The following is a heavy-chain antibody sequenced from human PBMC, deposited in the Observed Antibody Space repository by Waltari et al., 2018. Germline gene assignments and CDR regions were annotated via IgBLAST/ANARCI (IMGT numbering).Heavy chain of an antibody. V-gene: IGHV3-48*04. D-gene: IGHD3-22*01. CDR2: ISSISSTI. CDR1: AFTFSSYS. Sequence: EVQLVASGGGLVQPGGSLRLSCAASAFTFSSYSMNWVRQAPGKGLEWVSYISSISSTIYYADSVKGRFTNSRDNAKNSLYLQMNSLRAEDTAVYYGARAGGYYYDSSGLYWGQGTLVTVSS. CDR3: ARAGGYYYDSSGLY. J-gene: IGHJ4*02.